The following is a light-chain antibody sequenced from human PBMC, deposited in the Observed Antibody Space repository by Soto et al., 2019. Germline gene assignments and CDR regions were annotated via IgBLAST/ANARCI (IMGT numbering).Light chain of an antibody. CDR1: QSVDIN. Sequence: EIVLTQSPATLSVSPGERVTLSCRASQSVDINLAWYQQKPGQAPRLLIYGASTRATDMPGRFSGRGAGAEFTLTISSXQSEDFAVYYCQQYRSWPRTFGQGTKVDIK. CDR2: GAS. J-gene: IGKJ1*01. V-gene: IGKV3-15*01. CDR3: QQYRSWPRT.